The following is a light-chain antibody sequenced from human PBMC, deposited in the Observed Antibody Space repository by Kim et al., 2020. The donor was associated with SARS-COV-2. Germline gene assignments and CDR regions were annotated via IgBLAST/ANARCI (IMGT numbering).Light chain of an antibody. J-gene: IGLJ1*01. CDR1: SSNIGSNT. Sequence: QCVLTQPPSASGTPGQRVTISCSGSSSNIGSNTVNWYQQLPGTAPKLLIYSNNDRPSGVPDRFSGSKSGTSASLAISGLQSEDEADYYCAAWDDSLIGPVFGAGTKVTVL. V-gene: IGLV1-44*01. CDR2: SNN. CDR3: AAWDDSLIGPV.